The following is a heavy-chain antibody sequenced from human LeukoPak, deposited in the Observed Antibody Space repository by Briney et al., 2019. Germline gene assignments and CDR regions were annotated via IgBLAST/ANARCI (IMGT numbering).Heavy chain of an antibody. CDR1: GFTFSSYW. CDR2: IKQDGSEK. D-gene: IGHD5-18*01. Sequence: PGGSLRLSCAASGFTFSSYWMSWVRQAPGKGLEWVANIKQDGSEKYYVDSVKGRFTISRDKAKNSLYLQMNSLRAEDTAVYYCARFLSGYSYGNFDYWGQGTLVTVSP. J-gene: IGHJ4*02. V-gene: IGHV3-7*01. CDR3: ARFLSGYSYGNFDY.